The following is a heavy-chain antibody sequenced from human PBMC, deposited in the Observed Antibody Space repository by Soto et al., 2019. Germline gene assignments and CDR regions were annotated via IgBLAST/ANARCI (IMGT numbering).Heavy chain of an antibody. Sequence: ASVKVSCKASGYTFTSYDINWVRQATGQGLEWMGWMSPNSGNTGYAQKFQGRVTMTRNTSISTAYMELSSLRSEDTAVYYCAREDIDFSDMDVWGKGTTVTVSS. D-gene: IGHD2-15*01. V-gene: IGHV1-8*01. CDR3: AREDIDFSDMDV. CDR2: MSPNSGNT. J-gene: IGHJ6*03. CDR1: GYTFTSYD.